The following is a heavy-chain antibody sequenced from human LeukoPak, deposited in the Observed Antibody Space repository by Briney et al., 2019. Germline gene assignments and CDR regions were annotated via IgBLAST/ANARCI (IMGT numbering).Heavy chain of an antibody. CDR2: IYYSRST. V-gene: IGHV4-59*01. CDR1: GGSISNYY. Sequence: SETLSLTCTVSGGSISNYYWSWIRQSPVKGLEWIGFIYYSRSTNYNPSLKSRVTISVDTSKNQFSLKLSSVTAADTAVYYCARARRWNAAVEGWWFDPWGQGALVTVSS. J-gene: IGHJ5*02. D-gene: IGHD1-1*01. CDR3: ARARRWNAAVEGWWFDP.